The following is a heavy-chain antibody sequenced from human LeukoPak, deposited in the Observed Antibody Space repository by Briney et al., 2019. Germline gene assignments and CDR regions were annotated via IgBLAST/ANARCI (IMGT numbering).Heavy chain of an antibody. J-gene: IGHJ4*02. CDR3: ARAPLTNEDY. V-gene: IGHV3-21*01. Sequence: PGGSLRLSCAASGFTFSNYSMNWVRQAPGKGLEWVSSISSSSSYIYYADSVKGRFTISRDNAKNSLYLQMNSLRAEDTAVYYCARAPLTNEDYWGQGTLVTVSS. D-gene: IGHD2-8*01. CDR2: ISSSSSYI. CDR1: GFTFSNYS.